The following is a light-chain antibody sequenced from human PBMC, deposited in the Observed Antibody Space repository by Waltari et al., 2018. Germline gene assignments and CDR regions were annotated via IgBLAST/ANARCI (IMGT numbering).Light chain of an antibody. CDR2: EVS. CDR3: CSYAGSSPSPSGV. Sequence: QSALTQPASVSGSPGQSITISCTGTSSDVGSYNLVSWYQQHPGKAPKLMIYEVSKRPSGVSNRFSGSKSGNTASLTISGLQAEDEADYYCCSYAGSSPSPSGVFGGGTKLTVL. J-gene: IGLJ3*02. CDR1: SSDVGSYNL. V-gene: IGLV2-23*02.